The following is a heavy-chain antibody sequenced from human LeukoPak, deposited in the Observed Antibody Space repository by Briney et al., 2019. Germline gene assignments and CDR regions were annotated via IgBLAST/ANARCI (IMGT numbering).Heavy chain of an antibody. V-gene: IGHV3-23*01. J-gene: IGHJ4*02. D-gene: IGHD3-22*01. CDR3: ATEDSSDYYSFDY. CDR1: GLTFSNAW. Sequence: GGSLRLSCAASGLTFSNAWMNWVRQAPGKGLEWVSAISESGGYTKYADPVKGRFTISRDNSKNTLYLQMNSLKAEDTAAYYCATEDSSDYYSFDYWGQGTLVTVSS. CDR2: ISESGGYT.